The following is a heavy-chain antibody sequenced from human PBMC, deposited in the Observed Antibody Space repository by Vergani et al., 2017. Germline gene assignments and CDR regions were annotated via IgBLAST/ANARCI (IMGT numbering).Heavy chain of an antibody. D-gene: IGHD6-13*01. J-gene: IGHJ6*03. CDR2: IFSNDEK. CDR3: ARMSSSRTPPYYYYYYMDV. CDR1: GFSLSNARMG. Sequence: QVTLKESGPVLVKPTETLTLTCTVSGFSLSNARMGVSWIRQPPGKALEWLAHIFSNDEKSYSTSLKSRLTISKDTSKSQVVLTMTNMDPVDTATYYFARMSSSRTPPYYYYYYMDVWGKGTTVTVSS. V-gene: IGHV2-26*01.